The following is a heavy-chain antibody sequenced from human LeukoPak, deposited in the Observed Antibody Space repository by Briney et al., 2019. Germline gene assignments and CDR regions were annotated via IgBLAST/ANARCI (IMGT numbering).Heavy chain of an antibody. J-gene: IGHJ2*01. Sequence: SETLSLTCAVYGGSLSRYYWAWMRQSPGKGVEWIGEVNHRGGLNYNPSLKSRVTISVDTSKNQLSLKLNSVTAADTATYFCAGGVVVTAMEYWYFDLWGRGTLVTVSS. D-gene: IGHD2-21*02. CDR1: GGSLSRYY. CDR2: VNHRGGL. V-gene: IGHV4-34*01. CDR3: AGGVVVTAMEYWYFDL.